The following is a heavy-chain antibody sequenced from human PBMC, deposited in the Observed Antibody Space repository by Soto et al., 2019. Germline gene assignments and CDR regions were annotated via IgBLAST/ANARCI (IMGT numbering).Heavy chain of an antibody. CDR2: IRSKAYGGTT. CDR1: GFTFGDYA. V-gene: IGHV3-49*04. J-gene: IGHJ6*02. Sequence: LSCTASGFTFGDYAMSWVRQAPGKGLERVGFIRSKAYGGTTEYDASVKGRFTISRDDSRSIAYQQMDSLKTEDTAVYYWARVYDSSGTLGFYGLDVWGQGTTCTVSS. D-gene: IGHD3-22*01. CDR3: ARVYDSSGTLGFYGLDV.